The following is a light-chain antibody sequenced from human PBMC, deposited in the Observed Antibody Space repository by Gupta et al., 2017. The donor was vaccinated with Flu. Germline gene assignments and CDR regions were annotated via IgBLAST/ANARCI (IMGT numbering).Light chain of an antibody. V-gene: IGKV1-27*01. CDR3: QKYNSAPWG. Sequence: PSSLSASGGDRVTITCRSSQAICNYLAWYQQKPGKVPKLLIYAASTLQSGVPSRFSGSGSGTDFTLTISSLQPEDVATYYCQKYNSAPWGFGQGTKVEIK. CDR1: QAICNY. CDR2: AAS. J-gene: IGKJ1*01.